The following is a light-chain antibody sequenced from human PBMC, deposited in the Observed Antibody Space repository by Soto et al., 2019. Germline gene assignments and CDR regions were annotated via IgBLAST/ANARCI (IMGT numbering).Light chain of an antibody. J-gene: IGKJ1*01. CDR3: QQRSNSWT. CDR2: DAS. CDR1: QSVSSY. V-gene: IGKV3-11*01. Sequence: EIVLTQSPATLSLSPGERATLSCRASQSVSSYLAWYKQKPGRAPRLLIYDASNRATGIQARFSGSGSGTDFTLTISSLEPEEFAVDDCQQRSNSWTFGQGTKVDIK.